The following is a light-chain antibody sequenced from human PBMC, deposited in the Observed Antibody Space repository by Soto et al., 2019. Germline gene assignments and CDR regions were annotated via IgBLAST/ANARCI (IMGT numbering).Light chain of an antibody. V-gene: IGKV1-27*01. CDR1: QGIIDY. J-gene: IGKJ1*01. Sequence: DIQMTQSPSSLSASVGDRVTITCRARQGIIDYGAWYQHNPGQSPKLLIYAASTLHSGVPSRFSGSGAGTAFTRTISSLQPADAATYYCQKYNSAPQTFGQGTKVEIK. CDR3: QKYNSAPQT. CDR2: AAS.